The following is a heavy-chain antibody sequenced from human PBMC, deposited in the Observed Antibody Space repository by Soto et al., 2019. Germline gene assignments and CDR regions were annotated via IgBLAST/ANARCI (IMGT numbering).Heavy chain of an antibody. J-gene: IGHJ5*02. CDR1: GGSISSSSYY. CDR3: ARHAKDNWNWWRFDP. D-gene: IGHD1-7*01. V-gene: IGHV4-39*01. Sequence: PSETVSLTCTVSGGSISSSSYYWAWIRQPPGKGLEWIGSIYYSGSTYYNPSLKSRVTISVDTSKNQFSLKLSSVTAADTAVYYCARHAKDNWNWWRFDPWGQGTLVTVSS. CDR2: IYYSGST.